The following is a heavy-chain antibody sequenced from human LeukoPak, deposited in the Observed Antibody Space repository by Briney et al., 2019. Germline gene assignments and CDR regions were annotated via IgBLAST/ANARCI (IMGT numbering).Heavy chain of an antibody. D-gene: IGHD6-13*01. CDR1: GYTFTSYY. Sequence: ASVKVSCKASGYTFTSYYMHWVRQAPGQGLEWMGIINPSGGSTSYAQKFQGRVTMTRDTSTSTVYMELSSLRSEDTAVYYCARGDSSSYTSSWCFDSWGQGTLVTVSS. CDR3: ARGDSSSYTSSWCFDS. V-gene: IGHV1-46*01. CDR2: INPSGGST. J-gene: IGHJ4*02.